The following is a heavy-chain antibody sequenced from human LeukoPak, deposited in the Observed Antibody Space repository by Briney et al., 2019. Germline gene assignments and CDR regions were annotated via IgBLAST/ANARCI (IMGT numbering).Heavy chain of an antibody. Sequence: SQTLSLTCAISGDSVSSNSAAWNWIRQSPSRGLEWLGRTYYRSKWYHDYALSVKSLITINPDTSNNQFSLHLNSVTPEDTAVYFCARDSFLAAYYYFDYWGQGTLVTVSS. CDR2: TYYRSKWYH. V-gene: IGHV6-1*01. CDR3: ARDSFLAAYYYFDY. CDR1: GDSVSSNSAA. D-gene: IGHD6-6*01. J-gene: IGHJ4*02.